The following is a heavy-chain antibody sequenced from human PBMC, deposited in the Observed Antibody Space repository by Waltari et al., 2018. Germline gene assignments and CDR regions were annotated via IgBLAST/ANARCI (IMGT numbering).Heavy chain of an antibody. V-gene: IGHV3-23*04. Sequence: EVQLVESGGGLVQPGGSLKLSCGVSGFRFSKYAMSWVRQAPGKGLEWVSGISGAGENSYYADSVKGRFTISRDNSKNILFLQMNSLRAEDTAVYYCAKEQGYAGKDGDLRHWGQGSLVSVSS. CDR1: GFRFSKYA. CDR3: AKEQGYAGKDGDLRH. J-gene: IGHJ1*01. D-gene: IGHD2-2*01. CDR2: ISGAGENS.